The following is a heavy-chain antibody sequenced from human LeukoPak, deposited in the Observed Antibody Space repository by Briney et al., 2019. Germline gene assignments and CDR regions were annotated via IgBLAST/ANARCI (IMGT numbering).Heavy chain of an antibody. CDR3: ARVQTLWFGEYYGMDV. J-gene: IGHJ6*02. CDR2: ISYDGSNK. D-gene: IGHD3-10*01. Sequence: GGSLRLSCAASGFTFSSYWMSWVRQAPGKGLEWVAVISYDGSNKYYADSVKGRFTISRDNSKNTLYLQMNSLRAEDTAVYYCARVQTLWFGEYYGMDVWGQGTTVTVSS. V-gene: IGHV3-30-3*01. CDR1: GFTFSSYW.